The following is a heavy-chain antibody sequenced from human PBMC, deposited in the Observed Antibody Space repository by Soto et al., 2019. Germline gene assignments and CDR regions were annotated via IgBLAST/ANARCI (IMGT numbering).Heavy chain of an antibody. Sequence: SETLSLTGTVAGGSISSYYWSWIQQNTGKGLEWIGRIYTNGSTNYNPSLKSRVTMSVDTSKNQFSLKLSSVTAADTAVYYCARVRIAARTGAYGMDVWGQGTTVTVSS. CDR2: IYTNGST. J-gene: IGHJ6*02. V-gene: IGHV4-4*07. D-gene: IGHD6-6*01. CDR1: GGSISSYY. CDR3: ARVRIAARTGAYGMDV.